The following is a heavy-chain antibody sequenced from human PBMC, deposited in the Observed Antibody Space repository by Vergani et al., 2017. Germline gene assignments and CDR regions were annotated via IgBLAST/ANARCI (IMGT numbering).Heavy chain of an antibody. Sequence: EVQLVQSGAEVKKPGESLKISCKGSGYSFTSYWIGWVRQMPGKGLEWLGIIYPGDSDTRYSPSFKGQVTISADKSISTAYLQWSSLKASDTAMYYCARSLYYYGSGSYHWFDPWGQGTLVTVSS. J-gene: IGHJ5*02. V-gene: IGHV5-51*01. D-gene: IGHD3-10*01. CDR2: IYPGDSDT. CDR3: ARSLYYYGSGSYHWFDP. CDR1: GYSFTSYW.